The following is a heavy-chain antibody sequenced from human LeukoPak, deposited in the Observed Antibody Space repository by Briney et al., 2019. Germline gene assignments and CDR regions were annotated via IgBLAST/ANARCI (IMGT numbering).Heavy chain of an antibody. CDR2: INTNTGNP. J-gene: IGHJ4*02. CDR3: ARVLAMIRGAPFDY. CDR1: GYTFTSYG. D-gene: IGHD3-10*01. V-gene: IGHV7-4-1*02. Sequence: ASVTVSCKASGYTFTSYGMNWERQAPGQGLEWMGWINTNTGNPTYAQGFTGRFVFSLDTSVSTAYLQISSLKAEDTAVYYCARVLAMIRGAPFDYWGQGTLVTVSS.